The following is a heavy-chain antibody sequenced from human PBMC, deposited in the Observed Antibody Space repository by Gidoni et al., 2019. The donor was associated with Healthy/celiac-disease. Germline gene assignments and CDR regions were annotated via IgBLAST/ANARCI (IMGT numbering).Heavy chain of an antibody. Sequence: EVQLVESGGGLVKPGGSLRLSCAASGFTFSSYSMNWVRQAPGTGLEWVSSISSSSSYIYYADSVKGRFTISRDNAKNSLYLQMNSLRAEDTAVYYCAREGGSRPYYYYYMDVWGKGTTVTVSS. CDR1: GFTFSSYS. D-gene: IGHD3-10*01. J-gene: IGHJ6*03. CDR2: ISSSSSYI. CDR3: AREGGSRPYYYYYMDV. V-gene: IGHV3-21*01.